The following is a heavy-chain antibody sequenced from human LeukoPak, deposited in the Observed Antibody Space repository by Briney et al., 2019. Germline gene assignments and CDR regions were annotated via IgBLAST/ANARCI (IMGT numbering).Heavy chain of an antibody. Sequence: ASVKVSCKASGYTFTGYYIHWVRQAPGQGLEWMGWINPNSGGTNYAQKFQGRVTMTRDTSTNTVYTELSSLRSDDTAVYYCARDYYGGHNLYNFDFWGQGTRVIVSS. CDR1: GYTFTGYY. D-gene: IGHD3-10*01. CDR3: ARDYYGGHNLYNFDF. V-gene: IGHV1-2*02. CDR2: INPNSGGT. J-gene: IGHJ4*02.